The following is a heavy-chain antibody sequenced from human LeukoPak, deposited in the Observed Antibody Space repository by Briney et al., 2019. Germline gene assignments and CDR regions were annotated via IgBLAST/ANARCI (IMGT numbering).Heavy chain of an antibody. CDR3: AKDPTYDSSGYYSYFDY. CDR1: GFPFDDYA. V-gene: IGHV3-9*01. CDR2: ISWNSGSI. Sequence: PGGSLRLSCATSGFPFDDYAMHWVRRAPGKGLEWVSGISWNSGSIGYADSVKGRFTISRDNAKNSLYLQMNSLRAEDTALYYCAKDPTYDSSGYYSYFDYWGQGTLVTVSS. J-gene: IGHJ4*02. D-gene: IGHD3-22*01.